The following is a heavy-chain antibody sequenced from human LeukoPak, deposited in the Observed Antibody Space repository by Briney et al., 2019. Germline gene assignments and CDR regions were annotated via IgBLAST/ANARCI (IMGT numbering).Heavy chain of an antibody. D-gene: IGHD2-2*01. J-gene: IGHJ6*02. V-gene: IGHV4-34*01. CDR2: INHSGST. CDR3: ASAVVVPAAPDRPAKYGMDV. Sequence: SETLSLTCAVYGGSFSGYYWSWIRQPPGKGLEWIGEINHSGSTNYNPSLKSRVTISVDTSKSQFSLKLSSVTAADTAVYYCASAVVVPAAPDRPAKYGMDVWGQGTTVTVSS. CDR1: GGSFSGYY.